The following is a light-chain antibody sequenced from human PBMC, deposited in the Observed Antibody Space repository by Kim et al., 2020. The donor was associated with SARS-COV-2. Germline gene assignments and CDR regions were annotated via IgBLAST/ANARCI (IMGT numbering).Light chain of an antibody. CDR1: QSDSSY. V-gene: IGKV3-11*01. Sequence: SLYTGERATLSCRASQSDSSYLAWSQQTPGQPPRLLIYYASIRATGIPARFRGSGSGTDFTLTISMLAPEDCEVYYCQRRSSWPYTFGQGTKLEL. CDR2: YAS. J-gene: IGKJ2*01. CDR3: QRRSSWPYT.